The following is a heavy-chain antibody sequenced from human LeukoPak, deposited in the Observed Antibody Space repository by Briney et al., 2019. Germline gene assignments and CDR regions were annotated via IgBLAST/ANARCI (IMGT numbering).Heavy chain of an antibody. CDR2: ISAYNGNT. D-gene: IGHD3-9*01. CDR1: GYTFTSYG. J-gene: IGHJ5*02. V-gene: IGHV1-18*01. CDR3: ARDGGGRYFGNRSPFDP. Sequence: ASVKVSCKASGYTFTSYGISWVRQAPGRGLEWMGWISAYNGNTNYAQKLQGRVTMTTDTSTSTAYMELRSLRSDDTAVYYCARDGGGRYFGNRSPFDPWGQGTLVTVSS.